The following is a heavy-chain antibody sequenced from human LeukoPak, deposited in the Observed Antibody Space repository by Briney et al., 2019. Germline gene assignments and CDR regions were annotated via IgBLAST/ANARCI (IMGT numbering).Heavy chain of an antibody. Sequence: GGSLRLSCAASGFTFDDYAMHWVRQAPGKGLEWVSGISWNSGSIGYADSVKGRFTISRDNAKNSLFLQMNSLRAEDTAVYYCARASDIYSSSSPLNDYWGQGTLVTVSS. J-gene: IGHJ4*02. D-gene: IGHD6-13*01. V-gene: IGHV3-9*01. CDR1: GFTFDDYA. CDR2: ISWNSGSI. CDR3: ARASDIYSSSSPLNDY.